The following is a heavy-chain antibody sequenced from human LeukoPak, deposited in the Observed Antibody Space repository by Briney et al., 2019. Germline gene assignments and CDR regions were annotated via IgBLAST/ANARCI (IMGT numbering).Heavy chain of an antibody. J-gene: IGHJ4*02. D-gene: IGHD1-20*01. V-gene: IGHV4-4*02. CDR3: AKGANYNWDS. CDR1: GDSISTHKW. Sequence: SGTLSLTCTVSGDSISTHKWWWCWVRQPPGTGLEWIGEISHSGSTTYNPSLKSRVTISADMSKNQFSLSLTSVTAADTAIYYCAKGANYNWDSWGQGTLVTVSS. CDR2: ISHSGST.